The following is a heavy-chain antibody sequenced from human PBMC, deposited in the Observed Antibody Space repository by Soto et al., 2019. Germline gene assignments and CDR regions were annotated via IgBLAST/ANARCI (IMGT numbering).Heavy chain of an antibody. D-gene: IGHD3-10*01. J-gene: IGHJ4*02. CDR1: GGSISSYY. CDR3: ARGVHYYGSGSYYKMLYYFDY. Sequence: SETLSLTCTVSGGSISSYYWSWIRQPPGKGLEWIGYIYYSGSTNYNPSLKSRVTISVDTSKNQFSLKLSSVTAADTAVYYCARGVHYYGSGSYYKMLYYFDYWGQGTLVTVSS. CDR2: IYYSGST. V-gene: IGHV4-59*01.